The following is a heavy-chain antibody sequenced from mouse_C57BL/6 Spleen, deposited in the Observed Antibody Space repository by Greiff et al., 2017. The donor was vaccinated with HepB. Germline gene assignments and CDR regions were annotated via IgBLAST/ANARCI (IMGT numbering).Heavy chain of an antibody. J-gene: IGHJ3*01. CDR2: IWSGGST. CDR1: GFSLTSYG. V-gene: IGHV2-2*01. CDR3: ARGEDWFAY. Sequence: QVQLQQSGPGLVQPSQSLSITCTVSGFSLTSYGVHWVRQSPGKGLEWLGVIWSGGSTDYNAAFISRLSISKDNSKSQVFFKMNSLQADDTAIYYCARGEDWFAYWGQGTLVTVSA.